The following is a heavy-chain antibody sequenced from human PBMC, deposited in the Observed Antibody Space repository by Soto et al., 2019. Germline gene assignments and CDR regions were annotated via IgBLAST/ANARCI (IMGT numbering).Heavy chain of an antibody. Sequence: PGGSLRLSCAASGFTFSSYGMHWVRQAPGKGLEWVAVIWYDGSNKYYADSVKGRFTISRDNSKNTLYLQMNSLRAEDTAVYYCARSPEHRIQLWLHSAIQQAPDYWGQGTLVTVSS. J-gene: IGHJ4*02. V-gene: IGHV3-33*01. D-gene: IGHD5-18*01. CDR1: GFTFSSYG. CDR3: ARSPEHRIQLWLHSAIQQAPDY. CDR2: IWYDGSNK.